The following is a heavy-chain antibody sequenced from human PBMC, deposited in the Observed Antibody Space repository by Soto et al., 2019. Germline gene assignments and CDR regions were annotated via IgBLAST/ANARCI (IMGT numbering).Heavy chain of an antibody. J-gene: IGHJ4*02. D-gene: IGHD5-18*01. CDR1: GGTFSSYT. CDR3: ARDGYSYGSPFDY. V-gene: IGHV1-69*08. CDR2: IIPILGIA. Sequence: QVQLVQSGAAVKKPGSSVKVSCKASGGTFSSYTISWVRQAPGQGLEWMGRIIPILGIANYAQKFQGRVTITADKSTSTAYMELSSLRSEDTAVYYCARDGYSYGSPFDYWGQGTLVTVSS.